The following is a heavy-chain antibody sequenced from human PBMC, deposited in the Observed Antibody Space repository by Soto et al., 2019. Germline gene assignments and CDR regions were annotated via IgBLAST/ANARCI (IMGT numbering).Heavy chain of an antibody. D-gene: IGHD5-12*01. CDR2: IYYSGIT. CDR3: ARSPPRFPPVDGYNPYYYYGMDV. J-gene: IGHJ6*02. V-gene: IGHV4-61*01. Sequence: QVQLQESGPGLVKPSETLSLTCTVSGGSVSSGSYYWSWIRQPPGKGLEWIGYIYYSGITNYNPSLQSRVTISVGTSTNQSYLKLSSVTAADTAVYYCARSPPRFPPVDGYNPYYYYGMDVWGQGTTVTASS. CDR1: GGSVSSGSYY.